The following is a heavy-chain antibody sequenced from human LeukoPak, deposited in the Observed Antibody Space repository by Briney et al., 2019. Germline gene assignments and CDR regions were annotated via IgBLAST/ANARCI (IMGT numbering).Heavy chain of an antibody. V-gene: IGHV4-39*01. D-gene: IGHD3-9*01. CDR2: IYYSGST. Sequence: SETLSLTCTVSGGSISSSSYYWGWLRQPPGKGLEWIGSIYYSGSTYYNPSLKSRVTISVDTSKNQFSLKLSSVTAADTAVYYCARHNRGGHYDILTGSILNWFDPWGQGTLVTVSS. CDR1: GGSISSSSYY. J-gene: IGHJ5*02. CDR3: ARHNRGGHYDILTGSILNWFDP.